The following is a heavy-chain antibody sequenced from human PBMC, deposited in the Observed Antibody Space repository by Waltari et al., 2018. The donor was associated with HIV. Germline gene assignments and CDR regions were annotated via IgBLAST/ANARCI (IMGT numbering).Heavy chain of an antibody. CDR3: ARTNYYDY. J-gene: IGHJ4*02. V-gene: IGHV3-64*01. CDR1: GVTFSTYG. CDR2: ISSNGGTT. D-gene: IGHD2-8*01. Sequence: EVHMVQSGGGLVQPGESLRLSCEATGVTFSTYGMNWVRQAPGSGMEYVAGISSNGGTTSYANSVKGRFTISRDNSKNTLYLQMGSLRAEDTAVYYCARTNYYDYWGQGALVTVSS.